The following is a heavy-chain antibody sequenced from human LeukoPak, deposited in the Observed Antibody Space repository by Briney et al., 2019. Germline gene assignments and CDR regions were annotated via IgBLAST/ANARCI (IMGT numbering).Heavy chain of an antibody. Sequence: GGSLRLSCAASGFTFDDYGLSWVRQAPGKGLEWVANIKQDESEKNYVDSVKGRFTISRDNVKNSLYLQMNSLRAEDTAVYYCARGPSGYHNTGGQGTLVTVSS. V-gene: IGHV3-7*01. D-gene: IGHD5-12*01. CDR1: GFTFDDYG. CDR2: IKQDESEK. CDR3: ARGPSGYHNT. J-gene: IGHJ4*02.